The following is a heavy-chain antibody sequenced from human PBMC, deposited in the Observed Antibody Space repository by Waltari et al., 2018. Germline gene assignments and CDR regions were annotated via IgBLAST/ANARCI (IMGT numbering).Heavy chain of an antibody. CDR3: ARQAAAGISRVAFDI. J-gene: IGHJ3*02. V-gene: IGHV4-39*07. Sequence: QLQLQESGPGLVKPSETLSLTCTVSGGSISSSSYYWGWIRQPPGKGLEWIGSIYHSGSTYYNPSLKRRVTISVDTSKNQFSLKLSSVTAADTAVYYCARQAAAGISRVAFDIWGQGTMVTVSS. D-gene: IGHD6-13*01. CDR1: GGSISSSSYY. CDR2: IYHSGST.